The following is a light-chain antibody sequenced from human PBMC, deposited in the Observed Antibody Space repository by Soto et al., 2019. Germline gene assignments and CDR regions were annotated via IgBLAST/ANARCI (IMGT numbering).Light chain of an antibody. CDR3: QQCGPSLKYP. CDR2: GAS. J-gene: IGKJ2*01. CDR1: QTVTGSY. Sequence: EIVLTQSPGTLSLSPGERATLSCRASQTVTGSYLAWYQQKPGQAPRLLIYGASNRATGIPDRFSGSGSGTDFTLTISRLEPEDFAVYYCQQCGPSLKYPFGQGTTLEIK. V-gene: IGKV3-20*01.